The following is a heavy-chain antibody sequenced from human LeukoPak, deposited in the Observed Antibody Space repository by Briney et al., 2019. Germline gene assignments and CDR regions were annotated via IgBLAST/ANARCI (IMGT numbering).Heavy chain of an antibody. CDR1: GGSISGSSYF. CDR2: IYYSGST. V-gene: IGHV4-39*01. D-gene: IGHD3-16*01. J-gene: IGHJ5*02. Sequence: PSETLSLTCTVSGGSISGSSYFWGWIRQPPGKGLEWIGSIYYSGSTYYNPSPKGRVTISVDTSKNQFSLKLSSVTAADTAVYYRARHYGPWGQGTLVTVSS. CDR3: ARHYGP.